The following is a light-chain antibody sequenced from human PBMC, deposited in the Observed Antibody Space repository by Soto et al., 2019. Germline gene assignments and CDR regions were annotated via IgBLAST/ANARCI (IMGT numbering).Light chain of an antibody. J-gene: IGKJ1*01. CDR2: GAS. V-gene: IGKV3-15*01. CDR1: RSVSSY. Sequence: EIVLTQSPALLSLSPGQSATLSCTSTRSVSSYLAWYQQKPGQAPRLLIYGASTRATGIPARFSGSGSGTEFTLTISSLQSEDFAVYYCQQYNNWPAWTFGQGTKVDIK. CDR3: QQYNNWPAWT.